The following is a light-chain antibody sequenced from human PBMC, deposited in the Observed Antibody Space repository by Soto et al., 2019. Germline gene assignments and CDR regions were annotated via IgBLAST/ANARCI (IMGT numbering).Light chain of an antibody. CDR1: QSVDKY. Sequence: EIVLTQSPATLSFSPGERATLSCRASQSVDKYLVWYQQKPGQAPRLLIYDASSRATGIPARFSGSGSGTDFTRTITRLEPEDFAVYYCQQRTNWPLTFGGGTKREIK. J-gene: IGKJ4*01. CDR3: QQRTNWPLT. CDR2: DAS. V-gene: IGKV3-11*01.